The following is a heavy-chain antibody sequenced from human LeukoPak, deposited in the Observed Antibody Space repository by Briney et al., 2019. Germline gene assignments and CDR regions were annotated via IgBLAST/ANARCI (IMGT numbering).Heavy chain of an antibody. D-gene: IGHD4-23*01. J-gene: IGHJ6*02. CDR2: INPNSGGT. V-gene: IGHV1-2*02. CDR3: ARGVYGGNLIYYYYGMDV. CDR1: GYTFTGYY. Sequence: ASVKVSCKAPGYTFTGYYMHWVRQAPGQGLEWMGWINPNSGGTNYAQKFQGRVTMTRDTSISTAYMELSRLRSDDTAVYYCARGVYGGNLIYYYYGMDVWGQGATVTVSS.